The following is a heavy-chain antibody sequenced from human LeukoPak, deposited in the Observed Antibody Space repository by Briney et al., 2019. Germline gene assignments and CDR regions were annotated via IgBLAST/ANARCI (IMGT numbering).Heavy chain of an antibody. CDR3: ARSSGYEGFDY. D-gene: IGHD3-22*01. CDR2: ISWNSGSM. Sequence: GGSLRLSCAASGFTFDDYAMHWVRQAPGKGLEWVSGISWNSGSMGYADSVKGRFTISRDNAKNSLYLQMNSLRAEDTALYYCARSSGYEGFDYWGQGTLVTVSS. CDR1: GFTFDDYA. J-gene: IGHJ4*02. V-gene: IGHV3-9*01.